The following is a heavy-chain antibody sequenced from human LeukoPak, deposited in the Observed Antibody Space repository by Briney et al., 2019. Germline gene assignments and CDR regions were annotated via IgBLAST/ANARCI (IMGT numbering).Heavy chain of an antibody. Sequence: PGGSLRPSCAASGFTFSSYAMSWVRQAPGRGLEWVSAISGSGGSTYYADSVKGRLTISRDNSRNTLYLQINSLRAEDTAVYYCAKGPKYDFWSGTRDYYFDYWGQGTLVTVPS. CDR3: AKGPKYDFWSGTRDYYFDY. CDR1: GFTFSSYA. V-gene: IGHV3-23*01. J-gene: IGHJ4*02. CDR2: ISGSGGST. D-gene: IGHD3-3*01.